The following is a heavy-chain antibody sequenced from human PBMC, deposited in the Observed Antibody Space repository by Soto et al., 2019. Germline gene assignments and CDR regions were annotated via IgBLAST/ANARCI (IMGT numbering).Heavy chain of an antibody. J-gene: IGHJ4*02. CDR2: ISSDEKSK. V-gene: IGHV3-33*01. CDR1: GFIFSNYA. CDR3: ARGLCSVLDY. D-gene: IGHD3-10*02. Sequence: PAGALRLSCLAYGFIFSNYAIHWCRQARVKGVEWVAVISSDEKSKQYADSVRGRFAITRDNYKNTLYLQMTRLRAEDTAIYCCARGLCSVLDYWGQGTLVTVSS.